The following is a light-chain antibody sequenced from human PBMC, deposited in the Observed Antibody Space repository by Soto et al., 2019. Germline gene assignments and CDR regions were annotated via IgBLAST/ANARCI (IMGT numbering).Light chain of an antibody. V-gene: IGLV2-11*01. Sequence: QAVVTQPRSVSGSPGQSVTISCTGTDRDVGAYKYVSWYQQHPGKAPKLIIYDVSKRPSGVPDRFSGSKSGNMASLTISGLQAEDEADYYCCSYAGSYTLLFGGGTKLTVL. CDR1: DRDVGAYKY. CDR2: DVS. J-gene: IGLJ2*01. CDR3: CSYAGSYTLL.